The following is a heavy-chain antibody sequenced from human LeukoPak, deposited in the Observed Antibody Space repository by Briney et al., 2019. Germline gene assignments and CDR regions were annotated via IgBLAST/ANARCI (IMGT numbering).Heavy chain of an antibody. CDR3: ARGRVEYYGSGSYYWVY. J-gene: IGHJ4*02. Sequence: PWASVKVSCKASGGTFSSYAISWVRQAPGQGLEWMGGIIPIFGTANYAQEFQGGVTITADKSTSTAYMELSSLRSEDTAVYYCARGRVEYYGSGSYYWVYWGQGTLVTVSS. CDR1: GGTFSSYA. CDR2: IIPIFGTA. D-gene: IGHD3-10*01. V-gene: IGHV1-69*06.